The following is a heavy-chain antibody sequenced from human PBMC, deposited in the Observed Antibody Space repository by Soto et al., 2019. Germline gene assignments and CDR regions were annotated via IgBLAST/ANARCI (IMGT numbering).Heavy chain of an antibody. V-gene: IGHV4-39*01. CDR2: IYYSGST. CDR1: GGSISSSSYY. J-gene: IGHJ4*02. Sequence: SETLSLTCTVSGGSISSSSYYWGWIRQPPGKGLEWIGSIYYSGSTYYNPSLKSRVTISVDTSKNQFSLKLSSVTAADTAVYYCARRDDDYGTVDYWGQGTLVTVSS. D-gene: IGHD4-17*01. CDR3: ARRDDDYGTVDY.